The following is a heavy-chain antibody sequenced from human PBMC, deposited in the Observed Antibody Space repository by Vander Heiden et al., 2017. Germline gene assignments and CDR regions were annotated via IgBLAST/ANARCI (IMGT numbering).Heavy chain of an antibody. CDR3: AKGAYSSSSYNWFDP. Sequence: EVHLLESGGGLVQPGGSLRLYCAASGFTFSGYAMTWVRHAPGEGLEWVSAISGSGGSTYYADSVKGRFTISRDNSRNTLYLQMNSLRAEDTALYYCAKGAYSSSSYNWFDPWGQGTLVTVSS. CDR1: GFTFSGYA. J-gene: IGHJ5*02. CDR2: ISGSGGST. D-gene: IGHD6-6*01. V-gene: IGHV3-23*01.